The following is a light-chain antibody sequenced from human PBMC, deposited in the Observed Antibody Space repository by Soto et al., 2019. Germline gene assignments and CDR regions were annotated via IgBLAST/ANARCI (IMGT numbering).Light chain of an antibody. Sequence: QSALTQPASVSGSPGQSITISCTGTSSDVGGYNYVSWYQQHPGKAPKLMIFDVNNRPSGISNRFSGSKSGNTASLTSSGLQAEDEADYYCFAYTSSGTMVFGGGTQLTVL. CDR2: DVN. CDR1: SSDVGGYNY. J-gene: IGLJ2*01. V-gene: IGLV2-14*03. CDR3: FAYTSSGTMV.